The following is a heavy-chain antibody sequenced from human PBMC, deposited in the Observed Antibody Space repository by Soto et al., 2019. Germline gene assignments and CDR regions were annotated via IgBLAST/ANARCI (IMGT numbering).Heavy chain of an antibody. D-gene: IGHD3-9*01. CDR2: ISGSGGST. Sequence: GGSLRLSCAASGFTFSSYAMTWVRQAPGKGLEWVSAISGSGGSTYYADSEKGRFTISIDNSKNTLYLQMNSLRAEDTAVYYCAKGDYDILTGYEYYYYMDVWGKGTTVTVSS. CDR3: AKGDYDILTGYEYYYYMDV. CDR1: GFTFSSYA. J-gene: IGHJ6*03. V-gene: IGHV3-23*01.